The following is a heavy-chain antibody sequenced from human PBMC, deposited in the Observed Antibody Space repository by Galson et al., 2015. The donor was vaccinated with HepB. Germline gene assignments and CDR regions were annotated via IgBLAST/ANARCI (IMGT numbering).Heavy chain of an antibody. V-gene: IGHV3-23*01. Sequence: SLRLSCAASGFTFSSYAMSWVRQAPGKGLERVSLISGSGGDTYYADSVKGRFTISRDNSKNTLYLQMNSLRAEDTAVYYCAILWAAGSDYWGQGTLITVSS. D-gene: IGHD6-13*01. CDR1: GFTFSSYA. CDR2: ISGSGGDT. CDR3: AILWAAGSDY. J-gene: IGHJ4*02.